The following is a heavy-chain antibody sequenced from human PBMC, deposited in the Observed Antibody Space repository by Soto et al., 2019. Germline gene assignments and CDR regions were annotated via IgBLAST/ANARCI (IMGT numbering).Heavy chain of an antibody. Sequence: VQLVESGGGLVQPGGSLRLSCAASGLTLSSYWMHWVRQAPGKGLEWVSRINSDGSSTNYADSVKGRFTISRDNAKNTLYLQMNSLRAEDMAVYYCSVVVVADTRNSLGYWGQGTLVTVSS. D-gene: IGHD2-15*01. CDR1: GLTLSSYW. CDR3: SVVVVADTRNSLGY. V-gene: IGHV3-74*01. CDR2: INSDGSST. J-gene: IGHJ4*02.